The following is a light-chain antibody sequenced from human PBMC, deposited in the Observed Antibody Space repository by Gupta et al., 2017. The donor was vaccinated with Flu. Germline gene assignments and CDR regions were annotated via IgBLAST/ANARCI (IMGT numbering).Light chain of an antibody. CDR2: EDA. V-gene: IGLV6-57*03. J-gene: IGLJ2*01. Sequence: FMLTQPHSVSESPGQTVTISCTRSSGSIASTYVQWYQQRPGSAPTTLIYEDAQRPSGVPDRFCGSVDRSSNSASLTITGLRTEEEADYFCQSYDSSNRDVIFGGGTKLTVL. CDR1: SGSIASTY. CDR3: QSYDSSNRDVI.